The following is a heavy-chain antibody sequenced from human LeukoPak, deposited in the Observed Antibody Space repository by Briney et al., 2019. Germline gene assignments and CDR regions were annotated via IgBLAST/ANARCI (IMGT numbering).Heavy chain of an antibody. V-gene: IGHV3-23*01. CDR2: VSGSGGST. J-gene: IGHJ5*02. CDR3: AKEIYCVGDCLTDDP. CDR1: GFIFSTYA. D-gene: IGHD2-21*02. Sequence: GGSLRLSCAASGFIFSTYAMSWVRQAPGKGLEWVSTVSGSGGSTYYADSVKGRFTISRDNSKNTVHLQMNSLRVEDTAIYYCAKEIYCVGDCLTDDPWGQGTLVTVSS.